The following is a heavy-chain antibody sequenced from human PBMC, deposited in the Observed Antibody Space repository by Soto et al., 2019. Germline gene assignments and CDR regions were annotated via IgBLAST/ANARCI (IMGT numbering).Heavy chain of an antibody. J-gene: IGHJ4*02. V-gene: IGHV4-4*02. CDR1: ADSLSKSNW. Sequence: QEELQMSGPGLVKPSGTLSLTCAVSADSLSKSNWWSWVRLPPGKGLEWIGEISDSGGTKYTPSLRSRVAISIDKNNNQLSLNVNSVTAADTAMYYCVRHSGWALDYWGQGTLVTVSS. CDR3: VRHSGWALDY. CDR2: ISDSGGT. D-gene: IGHD6-19*01.